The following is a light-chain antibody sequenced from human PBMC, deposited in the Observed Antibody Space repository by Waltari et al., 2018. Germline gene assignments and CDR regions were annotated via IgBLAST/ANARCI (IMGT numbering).Light chain of an antibody. CDR1: QTVISY. CDR3: QQTYRRPPT. Sequence: DIQMTQSPSSLSASLGDIVTITCLASQTVISYLNWYQQKPGQAPKLLIYAASGFQSGRPSRFSGSGSGTEFTLTISDLQPDDSGTYYCQQTYRRPPTFGQGTKVEIK. J-gene: IGKJ1*01. V-gene: IGKV1-39*01. CDR2: AAS.